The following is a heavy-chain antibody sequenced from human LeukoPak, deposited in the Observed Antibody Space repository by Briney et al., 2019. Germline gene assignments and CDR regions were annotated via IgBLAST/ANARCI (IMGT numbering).Heavy chain of an antibody. CDR2: ISYDGSNK. CDR3: AKDGNYGDYLDY. V-gene: IGHV3-30*18. CDR1: GFTFSSYG. D-gene: IGHD4-17*01. Sequence: GRSLRLSCAASGFTFSSYGMHWVRQAPGKGLEWVAVISYDGSNKYYADSVKGRFTISRDNSKNTLYLQMNSLRAEDTAVYYCAKDGNYGDYLDYWGQGTLVTVSS. J-gene: IGHJ4*02.